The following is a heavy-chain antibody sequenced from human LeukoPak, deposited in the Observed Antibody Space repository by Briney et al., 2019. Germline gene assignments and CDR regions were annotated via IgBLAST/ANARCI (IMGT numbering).Heavy chain of an antibody. V-gene: IGHV4-61*02. CDR2: IYTSGST. Sequence: SETLSLTCTVSGGSISSGRYSWSWIRQPAGKGLEWLGRIYTSGSTNYNPSLKSRVTISVDTSKNRFSLKLSSVPAENTGVYYCARGKNDYGDYVFDYWGQGTLVTVSS. J-gene: IGHJ4*02. CDR1: GGSISSGRYS. CDR3: ARGKNDYGDYVFDY. D-gene: IGHD4-17*01.